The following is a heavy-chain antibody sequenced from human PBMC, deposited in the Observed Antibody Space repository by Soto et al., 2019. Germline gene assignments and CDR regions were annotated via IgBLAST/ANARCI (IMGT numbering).Heavy chain of an antibody. J-gene: IGHJ4*02. CDR1: GFTFTRYS. CDR3: ARESEDLTSNFDY. V-gene: IGHV3-21*06. CDR2: ISSTTNYI. Sequence: LRLSCAASGFTFTRYSMNWVRQAPGKGLEWVSSISSTTNYIYYGDSMKGRFTISRDNAKNSLYLEMNSLRAEDTAVYYCARESEDLTSNFDYWGQGTLVTAPQ.